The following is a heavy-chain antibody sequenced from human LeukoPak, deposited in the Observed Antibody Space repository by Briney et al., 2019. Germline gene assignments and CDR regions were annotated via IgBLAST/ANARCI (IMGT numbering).Heavy chain of an antibody. CDR3: ATAQGLRPFLDAFDI. V-gene: IGHV1-24*01. D-gene: IGHD4-17*01. Sequence: ASVKVSCKVSGYTLTELSMHWVRQAPGKGLEWMGGFDPEDGETIYAQEFQGRVTMTEDTSTDTAYMELSSLRSEDTAVYYCATAQGLRPFLDAFDIWGQGTVVTVSS. CDR2: FDPEDGET. CDR1: GYTLTELS. J-gene: IGHJ3*02.